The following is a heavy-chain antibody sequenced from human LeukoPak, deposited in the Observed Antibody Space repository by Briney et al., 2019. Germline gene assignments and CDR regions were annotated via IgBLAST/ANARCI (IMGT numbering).Heavy chain of an antibody. CDR3: AKDSYSKGDF. J-gene: IGHJ4*02. Sequence: PGGSLRLSCAASGFTFSYHWMTWVRQAPGKGLEWVANIKNDGAVKNYVDSVKGRFTISRDNAKNSLYLQINSLRAEDTAVYYCAKDSYSKGDFWGQGVLVTVSS. CDR2: IKNDGAVK. CDR1: GFTFSYHW. D-gene: IGHD6-13*01. V-gene: IGHV3-7*01.